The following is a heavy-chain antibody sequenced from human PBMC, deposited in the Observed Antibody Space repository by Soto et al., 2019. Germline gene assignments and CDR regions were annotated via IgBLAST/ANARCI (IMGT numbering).Heavy chain of an antibody. V-gene: IGHV4-59*01. CDR3: ARSRRGYSYAYSDY. Sequence: SETLSLTCTVSGGSISSYYGSWIRQPPGKGLEWIGYIYYSGSTNYNPSLKSRVTISVDTSKNQFSLKLSSVTAADTAVYYCARSRRGYSYAYSDYWGQGTLVTVSS. D-gene: IGHD5-18*01. CDR2: IYYSGST. J-gene: IGHJ4*02. CDR1: GGSISSYY.